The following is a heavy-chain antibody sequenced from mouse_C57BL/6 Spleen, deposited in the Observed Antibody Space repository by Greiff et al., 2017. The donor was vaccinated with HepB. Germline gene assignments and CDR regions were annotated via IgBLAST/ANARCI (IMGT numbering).Heavy chain of an antibody. CDR3: ARDYFRKAMDY. V-gene: IGHV3-6*01. CDR1: GYSITSGYY. Sequence: EVKLMESGPGLVKPSQSLSLTCSVTGYSITSGYYWNWIRQFPGNKLEWMGYISYDGSNNYNPSLKNRISITRDTSKNQFFLKLNSVTTEDTATYYCARDYFRKAMDYWGQGTSVTVSS. J-gene: IGHJ4*01. CDR2: ISYDGSN. D-gene: IGHD1-1*01.